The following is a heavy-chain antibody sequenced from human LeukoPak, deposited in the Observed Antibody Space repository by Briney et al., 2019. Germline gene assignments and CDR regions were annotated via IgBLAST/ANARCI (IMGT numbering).Heavy chain of an antibody. CDR3: AKDLPLSYCGGDCYYDP. CDR2: ISGSGGST. Sequence: GGSLRLSCAASGFTFSSYAMSWVRQAPGKGLEWVSAISGSGGSTYYADSVKGRFTISRDNSKNTLYLQMNSLRAEDTAVYYCAKDLPLSYCGGDCYYDPWGQGTLVTVSS. CDR1: GFTFSSYA. V-gene: IGHV3-23*01. J-gene: IGHJ5*02. D-gene: IGHD2-21*01.